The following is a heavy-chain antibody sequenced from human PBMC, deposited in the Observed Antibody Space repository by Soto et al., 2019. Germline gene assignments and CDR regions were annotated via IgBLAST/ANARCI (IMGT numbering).Heavy chain of an antibody. J-gene: IGHJ4*02. D-gene: IGHD5-12*01. CDR2: FYWDDDT. CDR1: GFSLSTSGVG. CDR3: ARRWLADYFDY. V-gene: IGHV2-5*02. Sequence: QITLKESGPTVVKPTQTLTLTCTFSGFSLSTSGVGVGWIRQPPGKALEWLALFYWDDDTRYNPSLKNRLTITRDTSKTPVVLTMTNMDPVDTATFYCARRWLADYFDYWGQGTLVTVSS.